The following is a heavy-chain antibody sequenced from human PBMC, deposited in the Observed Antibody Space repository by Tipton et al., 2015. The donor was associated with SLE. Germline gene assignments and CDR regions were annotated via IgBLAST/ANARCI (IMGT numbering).Heavy chain of an antibody. CDR1: GFTFSDYY. Sequence: SLRLSCAASGFTFSDYYMSWIRQAPGKGLEWVPYISSSGSTIYYADSVKGRFTISRDNAKNSLYLQMNSLRAEDTAVYYCARDPSKEDLSSYFDYWGQGTLVTVSS. CDR2: ISSSGSTI. V-gene: IGHV3-11*01. D-gene: IGHD2/OR15-2a*01. CDR3: ARDPSKEDLSSYFDY. J-gene: IGHJ4*02.